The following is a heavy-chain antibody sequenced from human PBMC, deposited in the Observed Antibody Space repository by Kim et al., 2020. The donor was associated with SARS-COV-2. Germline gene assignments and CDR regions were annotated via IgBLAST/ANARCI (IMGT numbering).Heavy chain of an antibody. CDR1: GGSISSSNYY. D-gene: IGHD2-21*02. CDR2: IYYSGNT. Sequence: SETLSLTCTVSGGSISSSNYYWGWIRQPPGKGLEWIGSIYYSGNTYYNPSLKSRVTISVDTSKNQFSLKLSSVTAADTAVYYCARPKGVVVTADDAFDIWGQGTMVTVSS. CDR3: ARPKGVVVTADDAFDI. V-gene: IGHV4-39*01. J-gene: IGHJ3*02.